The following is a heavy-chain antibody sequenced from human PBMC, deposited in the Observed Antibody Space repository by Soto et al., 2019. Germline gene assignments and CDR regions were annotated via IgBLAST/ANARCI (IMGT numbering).Heavy chain of an antibody. V-gene: IGHV4-61*01. CDR2: IYSSGNT. J-gene: IGHJ4*02. CDR3: ARDIRGYSRAFDF. CDR1: GDSVSSYNYY. D-gene: IGHD5-18*01. Sequence: SETLSLTCTVPGDSVSSYNYYWTWIRQSPGKGLEWVGYIYSSGNTKYNPSLKNRVTISLHTSSNQFSLNLTSVTAADTAVYYCARDIRGYSRAFDFWGQGTLVTVSS.